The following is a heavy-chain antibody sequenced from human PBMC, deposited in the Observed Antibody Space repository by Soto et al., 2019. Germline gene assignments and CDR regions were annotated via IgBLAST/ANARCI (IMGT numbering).Heavy chain of an antibody. J-gene: IGHJ4*02. Sequence: KTSETLSLTCTVSGGSVSSGGFYWSWIRQHPGKGLEWLGPIYYLGSTYYNPSLKSRLSMSLDTSNNHISLKLSSVTAAATAGYYCARAHNRRGYFDYWGQGTLVTVSS. CDR3: ARAHNRRGYFDY. CDR1: GGSVSSGGFY. CDR2: IYYLGST. V-gene: IGHV4-31*03.